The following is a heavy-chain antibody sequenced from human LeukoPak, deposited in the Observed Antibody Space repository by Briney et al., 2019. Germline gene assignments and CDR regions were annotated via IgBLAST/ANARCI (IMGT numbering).Heavy chain of an antibody. V-gene: IGHV5-51*01. J-gene: IGHJ3*02. CDR1: GYSFTSYW. CDR3: ARRFTIPGVLITRGGDAFDI. CDR2: IYPRDSDT. Sequence: GESLKISCQGSGYSFTSYWIGWVRQMPGKGLEWMGIIYPRDSDTRYSPSFQGQVTISADKSITTAYLQWSSLKASDTAIYYCARRFTIPGVLITRGGDAFDIWGQGTMVTVSS. D-gene: IGHD3-3*01.